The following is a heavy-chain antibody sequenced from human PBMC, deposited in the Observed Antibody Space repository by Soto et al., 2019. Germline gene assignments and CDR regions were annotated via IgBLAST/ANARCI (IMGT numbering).Heavy chain of an antibody. Sequence: QVQLVQSGAEVKKPGASVKVSCKASGYTFTSYYMHWVRQAPGQGLEWMGIINPSGGSATYAQNFQGRVTMTRDASTSTLYMELRGLRSEDTAVYYCSRVGDPLQVNFYYGMDVWGRGTTVTVSS. CDR3: SRVGDPLQVNFYYGMDV. J-gene: IGHJ6*02. CDR1: GYTFTSYY. CDR2: INPSGGSA. V-gene: IGHV1-46*01.